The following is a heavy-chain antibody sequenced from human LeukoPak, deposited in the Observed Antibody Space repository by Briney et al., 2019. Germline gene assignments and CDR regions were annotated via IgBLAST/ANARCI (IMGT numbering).Heavy chain of an antibody. CDR2: INPSGGST. CDR3: ARDRGTAMVLGGYYYYGMDV. Sequence: GASVKVSCKASGYTFTSYYMHWVRQAPGQGLEWMGIINPSGGSTSYAQKFQGRVTMTRDTSTSTVYMELSSLRSEDTAVYYCARDRGTAMVLGGYYYYGMDVWGQGTTVTVSS. D-gene: IGHD5-18*01. J-gene: IGHJ6*02. V-gene: IGHV1-46*01. CDR1: GYTFTSYY.